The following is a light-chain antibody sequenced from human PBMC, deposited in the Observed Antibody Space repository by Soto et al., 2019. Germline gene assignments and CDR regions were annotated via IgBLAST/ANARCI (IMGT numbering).Light chain of an antibody. CDR1: SSNIGSNA. CDR2: DND. Sequence: QSVLTQPPSVSAAPGQRVTISCSGSSSNIGSNAVSWYQHLSGTAPKYVIYDNDKRPSGIPDRFSGSRSGTSATLGITGLQTGDEADYYCGTWDSSLSAWVFGGGTKLTVL. CDR3: GTWDSSLSAWV. V-gene: IGLV1-51*01. J-gene: IGLJ3*02.